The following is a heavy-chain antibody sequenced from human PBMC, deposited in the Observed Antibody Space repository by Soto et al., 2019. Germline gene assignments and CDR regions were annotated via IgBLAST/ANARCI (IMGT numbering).Heavy chain of an antibody. V-gene: IGHV4-59*01. J-gene: IGHJ4*02. Sequence: PSETLSLTCTVSGGSISSYYWSWIRQPPGKGLEWIGYIYYSGSTNYNPSLKSRVTISVDTSKNQFSLKLSSVTAADTAVYYCARGDWNSLLAHYFDYWGQGTLVTVPQ. CDR2: IYYSGST. CDR3: ARGDWNSLLAHYFDY. CDR1: GGSISSYY. D-gene: IGHD1-7*01.